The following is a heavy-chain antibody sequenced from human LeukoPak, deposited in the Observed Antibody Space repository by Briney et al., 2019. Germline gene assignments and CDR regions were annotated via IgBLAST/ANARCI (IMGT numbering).Heavy chain of an antibody. CDR1: GFTFDDYA. CDR2: ISWNSGSI. Sequence: GRSLRLSCAASGFTFDDYAMHWVRQAPGKGLEWVSGISWNSGSIGYADSVKGRLTISRDDAKNSLYLQMNSLRAEDTAVYYCARGPHKWRSLPLPLDYWGQGTLVTVSS. J-gene: IGHJ4*02. D-gene: IGHD1-26*01. CDR3: ARGPHKWRSLPLPLDY. V-gene: IGHV3-9*01.